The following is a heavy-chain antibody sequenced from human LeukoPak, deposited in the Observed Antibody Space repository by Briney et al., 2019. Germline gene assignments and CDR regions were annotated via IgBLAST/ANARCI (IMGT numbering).Heavy chain of an antibody. CDR2: IYHSGST. Sequence: SETLSLTCAVSGGSISSSNCWSWFRQPPGKGLEWIGEIYHSGSTNYNPSLKSRVTISVDKSKNQLSLKLSSVTAADTAVYYCTRSPASTANAYWGPGTLVTVSS. D-gene: IGHD4-17*01. J-gene: IGHJ4*02. CDR1: GGSISSSNC. V-gene: IGHV4-4*02. CDR3: TRSPASTANAY.